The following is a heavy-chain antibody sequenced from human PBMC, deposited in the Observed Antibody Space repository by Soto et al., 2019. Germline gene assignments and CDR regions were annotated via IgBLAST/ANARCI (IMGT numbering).Heavy chain of an antibody. CDR2: IWYDGSNK. CDR1: GFTFSSYG. Sequence: PGGSLRLSCAASGFTFSSYGMHWVRQAPGKGLEWVAVIWYDGSNKYYADSVKGRFTISRDNSKNTLYLQMKSLRAEDTALYYCTRHEGGAAADRPLDYWGQGTLVTVSS. V-gene: IGHV3-33*01. D-gene: IGHD6-13*01. J-gene: IGHJ4*02. CDR3: TRHEGGAAADRPLDY.